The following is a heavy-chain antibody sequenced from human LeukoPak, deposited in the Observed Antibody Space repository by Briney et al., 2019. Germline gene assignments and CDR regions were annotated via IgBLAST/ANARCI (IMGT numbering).Heavy chain of an antibody. J-gene: IGHJ4*02. V-gene: IGHV3-21*01. D-gene: IGHD3-9*01. Sequence: GGSLRLSCAASGFTFSSYSMNWVRQAPGNGLEWVSSISSSSSYIYYADSVKGRFTISRDNAKNSLYLQMNSLRAEDTAVYYCARDDRSYDILTGYYKPAYYFDFWGQGTLVTVSS. CDR3: ARDDRSYDILTGYYKPAYYFDF. CDR2: ISSSSSYI. CDR1: GFTFSSYS.